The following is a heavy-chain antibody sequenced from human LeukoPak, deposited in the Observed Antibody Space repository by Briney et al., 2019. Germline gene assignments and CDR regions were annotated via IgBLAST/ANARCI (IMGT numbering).Heavy chain of an antibody. CDR3: AREVVPAAIEGEDDAFDI. CDR1: GITFSSYE. CDR2: ISSSGSRI. Sequence: GGSLRLSCAASGITFSSYEMNWVRQAPGKGLEWVSYISSSGSRIYYEDSVKGRFTISRDNAKNSLYLQMDSLRAEDTAVYYCAREVVPAAIEGEDDAFDIWGQGTMVTVSS. V-gene: IGHV3-48*03. J-gene: IGHJ3*02. D-gene: IGHD2-2*02.